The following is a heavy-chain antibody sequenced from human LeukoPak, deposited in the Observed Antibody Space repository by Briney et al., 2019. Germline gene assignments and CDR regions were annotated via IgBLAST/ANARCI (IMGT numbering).Heavy chain of an antibody. D-gene: IGHD1-26*01. J-gene: IGHJ5*02. CDR3: AKGRYSGSYYNWFDP. Sequence: VGSLRLSCAASGFTFSRYAMSWVRQAPGKGLEWDSSISGSGGSTYYADSVKGRFTISRDTSKDTLYLQMNSLRAEDTAVYYCAKGRYSGSYYNWFDPWGQGTLVTVSS. CDR1: GFTFSRYA. V-gene: IGHV3-23*01. CDR2: ISGSGGST.